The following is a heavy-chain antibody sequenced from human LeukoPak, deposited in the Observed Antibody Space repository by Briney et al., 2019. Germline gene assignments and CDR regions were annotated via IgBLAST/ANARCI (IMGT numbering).Heavy chain of an antibody. J-gene: IGHJ4*02. Sequence: SVKVSCKASGGTFSSYAISWVRQAPGQGLEWMGWMNPNSGNTGYAQKFQGRVTMTRNTSISTAYMELSSLRSEDTAVYYCARGFVSTMVRGVIAYWGQGTLVTVSS. V-gene: IGHV1-8*02. D-gene: IGHD3-10*01. CDR2: MNPNSGNT. CDR3: ARGFVSTMVRGVIAY. CDR1: GGTFSSYA.